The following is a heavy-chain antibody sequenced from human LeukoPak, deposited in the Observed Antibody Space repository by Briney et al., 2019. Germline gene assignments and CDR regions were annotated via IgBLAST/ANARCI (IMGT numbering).Heavy chain of an antibody. V-gene: IGHV1-18*01. CDR3: ARAVPVASAFDT. Sequence: SAVKVSRKASGYTFTSYGISWVRPPPAQGLEWMGWISAYNGNTNYAQKLQGRVTMTTDTSTSTAYMELRSLRFDHTAVYYCARAVPVASAFDTWGQGTMVTVSS. J-gene: IGHJ3*02. CDR1: GYTFTSYG. D-gene: IGHD4-17*01. CDR2: ISAYNGNT.